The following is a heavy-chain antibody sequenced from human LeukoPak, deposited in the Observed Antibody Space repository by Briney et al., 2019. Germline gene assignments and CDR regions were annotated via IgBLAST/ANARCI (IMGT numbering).Heavy chain of an antibody. Sequence: PSETLSLTCIVSGGSISNYDWSWVRQPPGKGLEWIVTMFSSGSTNYNPSLKSRVTMTVDTSKNHFSLRLTSVTAADTAVYYCARLSDYWGQGNLVTVSS. CDR2: MFSSGST. V-gene: IGHV4-59*01. CDR3: ARLSDY. CDR1: GGSISNYD. J-gene: IGHJ4*02.